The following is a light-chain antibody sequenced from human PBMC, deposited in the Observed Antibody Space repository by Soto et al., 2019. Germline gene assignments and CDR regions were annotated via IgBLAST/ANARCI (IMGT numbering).Light chain of an antibody. CDR3: QQVKGFPLT. J-gene: IGKJ4*01. CDR2: AAS. CDR1: HDIARW. Sequence: DIQMTQSPSSVSAFVGDRVAITCRASHDIARWLAWYQQQPGKAPRLLIYAASSLQSGVPTRFSGSGSGTDITLTITNLQPEDSAVYYCQQVKGFPLTFGGGTKVEIK. V-gene: IGKV1-12*01.